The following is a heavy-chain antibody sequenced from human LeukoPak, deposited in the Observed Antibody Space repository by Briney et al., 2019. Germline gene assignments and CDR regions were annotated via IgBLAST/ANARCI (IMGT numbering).Heavy chain of an antibody. V-gene: IGHV3-21*01. Sequence: GGSLRLSCAASGFTFSSYSMNWVRQAPGKGLEWVSSISSSSSSIYYADSVKGRFTISRDNAKNSLYLQMNSLRAEDTAVYYCARVPFNYYDSQRPSDYWGQGTLVTVSS. J-gene: IGHJ4*02. D-gene: IGHD3-22*01. CDR2: ISSSSSSI. CDR3: ARVPFNYYDSQRPSDY. CDR1: GFTFSSYS.